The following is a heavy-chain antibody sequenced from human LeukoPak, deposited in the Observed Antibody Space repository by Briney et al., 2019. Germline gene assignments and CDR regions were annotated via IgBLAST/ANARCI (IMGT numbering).Heavy chain of an antibody. D-gene: IGHD3-10*01. J-gene: IGHJ5*02. Sequence: SETLTLTCTVSGGSITSHNWNWIRQPPGKGLEWIGYIYYSGNTDYNPSLKSRVTISVDTSKNQFSLKPSSVTAADTAVYYCARDGSGSYYKSWFDPWGQGTLVTVSS. CDR2: IYYSGNT. CDR3: ARDGSGSYYKSWFDP. CDR1: GGSITSHN. V-gene: IGHV4-59*11.